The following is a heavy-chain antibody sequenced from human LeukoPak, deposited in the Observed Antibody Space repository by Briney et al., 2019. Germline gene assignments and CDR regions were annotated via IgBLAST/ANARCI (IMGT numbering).Heavy chain of an antibody. V-gene: IGHV4-34*01. D-gene: IGHD6-13*01. J-gene: IGHJ4*02. CDR3: ARSRDSSFDY. CDR1: GVSFSGYY. Sequence: SETLSLTCAVYGVSFSGYYWSWIRQPPGKGLEWIGEINHSGSTNYNPSLKSRVTISVDTSKNQFSLKLSSVTAADTAVYYCARSRDSSFDYWGQGTLVTVSS. CDR2: INHSGST.